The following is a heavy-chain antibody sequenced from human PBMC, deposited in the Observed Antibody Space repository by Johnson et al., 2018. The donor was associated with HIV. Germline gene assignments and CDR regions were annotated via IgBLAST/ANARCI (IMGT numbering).Heavy chain of an antibody. CDR1: GFTFSSYG. CDR3: ATRDPTHRPGVFDI. Sequence: QVQLVESGGGVVQPGGSLRLSCAASGFTFSSYGMHWVRQAPGKGLEWVAFIRYDGSYKYYADSVKGRFTISRDNSKNTLYLQMNSLRAEDTAVYYCATRDPTHRPGVFDIWGQGTMVTVSS. V-gene: IGHV3-30*02. D-gene: IGHD1-14*01. CDR2: IRYDGSYK. J-gene: IGHJ3*02.